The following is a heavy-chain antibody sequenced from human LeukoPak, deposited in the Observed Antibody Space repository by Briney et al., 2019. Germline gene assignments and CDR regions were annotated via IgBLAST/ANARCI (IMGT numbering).Heavy chain of an antibody. Sequence: SETLSLTCAVYGGSFSGYYWSWIRQPPGKGLEWIGEINHSGSTNYNPSLKSRVTIPVDTSKNQFSLKLSSVTAADTAVYYCARVQAQRYFDWLSLPNWFDPWGQGTLVTVSS. CDR3: ARVQAQRYFDWLSLPNWFDP. CDR2: INHSGST. J-gene: IGHJ5*02. V-gene: IGHV4-34*01. CDR1: GGSFSGYY. D-gene: IGHD3-9*01.